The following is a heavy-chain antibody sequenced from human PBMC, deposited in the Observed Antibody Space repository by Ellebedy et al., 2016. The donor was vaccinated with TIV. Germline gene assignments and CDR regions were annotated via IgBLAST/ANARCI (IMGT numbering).Heavy chain of an antibody. CDR1: GFTFSSHD. CDR3: ARASNGMDV. Sequence: GESLKISCAASGFTFSSHDMHWVPQATGKGLEWVSAIGTAGDTYYPGSVKGRFTISRENAKNSLYLQMNSLRAGDTAVYYCARASNGMDVWGQGTTVTVSS. J-gene: IGHJ6*02. V-gene: IGHV3-13*01. CDR2: IGTAGDT.